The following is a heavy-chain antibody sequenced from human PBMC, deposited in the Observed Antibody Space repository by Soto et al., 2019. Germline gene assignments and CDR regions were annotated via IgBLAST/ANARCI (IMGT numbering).Heavy chain of an antibody. Sequence: GSLRLSCGASGFTFSSYWMSWVRQAPGKGLEWVANMDQGGSEINYVDSVKGRFTISRDNAENSLYLQMTSLRAEDTAVYHCVRDRGYSTFDFWGQATMVTV. CDR1: GFTFSSYW. V-gene: IGHV3-7*01. CDR3: VRDRGYSTFDF. J-gene: IGHJ3*01. CDR2: MDQGGSEI. D-gene: IGHD1-26*01.